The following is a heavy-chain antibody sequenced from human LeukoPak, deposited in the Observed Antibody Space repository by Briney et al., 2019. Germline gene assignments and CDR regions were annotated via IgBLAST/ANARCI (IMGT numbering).Heavy chain of an antibody. CDR1: GFTFSSYA. D-gene: IGHD3-10*01. CDR2: ISYDGSNK. Sequence: PGGSLRLSCAASGFTFSSYAMHWVRQAPGKGLEWVAVISYDGSNKYYADSVKGRFTISRDNSKNTLYLQMNSLRAEDTAVYYCARGGYYGSGSYYNYYFDYWGQGTLVTVSS. V-gene: IGHV3-30-3*01. CDR3: ARGGYYGSGSYYNYYFDY. J-gene: IGHJ4*02.